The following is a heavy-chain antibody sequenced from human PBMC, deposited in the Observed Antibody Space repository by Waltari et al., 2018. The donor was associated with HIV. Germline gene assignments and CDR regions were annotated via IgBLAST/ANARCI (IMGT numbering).Heavy chain of an antibody. Sequence: QVQLVESGGGEVHPGESLRLSCNASGFALSGFGMHWVRQAPGKGLEWLAVSSYDAVKKCYADSVKGRFTISRDNSRNLLFLQMTSLTPEDTAMYYCARSPTPTKMPYWGQGTRVTVST. J-gene: IGHJ4*02. CDR1: GFALSGFG. CDR2: SSYDAVKK. CDR3: ARSPTPTKMPY. D-gene: IGHD2-2*01. V-gene: IGHV3-30*03.